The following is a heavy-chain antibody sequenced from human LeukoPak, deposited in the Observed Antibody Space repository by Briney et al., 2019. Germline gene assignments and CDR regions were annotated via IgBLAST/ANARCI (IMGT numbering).Heavy chain of an antibody. CDR3: AKDLLGYCYSTSCYLGY. J-gene: IGHJ4*02. D-gene: IGHD2-2*01. CDR2: ISASGIST. Sequence: PGGSLRLSCAASGFTFSNYAMSWVRQAPGKGLGWVSAISASGISTYYADSVKGRFTVSRDNSKNTLYVQMNSLRAEDTAVYYCAKDLLGYCYSTSCYLGYWGQGTLVTVSS. CDR1: GFTFSNYA. V-gene: IGHV3-23*01.